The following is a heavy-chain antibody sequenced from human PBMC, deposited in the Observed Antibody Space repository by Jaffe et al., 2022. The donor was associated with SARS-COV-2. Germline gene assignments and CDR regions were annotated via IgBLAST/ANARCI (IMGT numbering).Heavy chain of an antibody. Sequence: EVQLVESGGGLVQPGGSLRLSCAASGFTFSSYWMSWVRQAPGKGLEWVANIKQDGSEKYYVDSVKGRFTISRDNAKNSLYLQMNSLRAEDTAVYYCARPLLRYFDWLGYDYWGQGTLVTVSS. CDR3: ARPLLRYFDWLGYDY. CDR1: GFTFSSYW. CDR2: IKQDGSEK. J-gene: IGHJ4*02. D-gene: IGHD3-9*01. V-gene: IGHV3-7*01.